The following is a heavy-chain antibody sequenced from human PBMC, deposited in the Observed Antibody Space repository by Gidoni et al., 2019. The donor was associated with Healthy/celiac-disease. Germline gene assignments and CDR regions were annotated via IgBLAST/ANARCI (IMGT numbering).Heavy chain of an antibody. J-gene: IGHJ4*02. CDR1: GGSLISGGYY. Sequence: QVQLQESGPGLVKPSQTLSLTCTVSGGSLISGGYYWSWIRQHPGKVLEWIGYISYSGSTYYNPSLKSRVTISADTSKNQFSLKLSSVTAADTAVYYCARGRDGYNYDYWGQGTLVTVSS. CDR3: ARGRDGYNYDY. D-gene: IGHD5-12*01. CDR2: ISYSGST. V-gene: IGHV4-31*03.